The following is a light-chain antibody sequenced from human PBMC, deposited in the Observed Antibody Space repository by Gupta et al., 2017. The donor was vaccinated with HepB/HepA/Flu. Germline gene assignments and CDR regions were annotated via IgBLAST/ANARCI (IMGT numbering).Light chain of an antibody. V-gene: IGKV3-20*01. Sequence: VLTQSPATLSLSPGETATLSCSTSLSVSSSFLAWYQQKPGQPPSLPIDSASSRATRITVRFSVSGSGTDFTLTISRLEPDDSAVYFCQQYGDSPQTFGQGTKVEIK. CDR2: SAS. CDR3: QQYGDSPQT. J-gene: IGKJ1*01. CDR1: LSVSSSF.